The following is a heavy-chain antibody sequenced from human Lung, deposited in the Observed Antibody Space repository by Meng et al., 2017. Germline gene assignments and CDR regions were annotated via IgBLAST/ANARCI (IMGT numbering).Heavy chain of an antibody. Sequence: QVPFRESGPGLVKPSGTLSLTCAVFGGSVSSRNWWSWVRQFPGKGLEWIGEIYHSGRTNYNPSLESRVTISLDKSQNHFSLKVKSVTAADTAVYYCVRGGQDQAYYDFWSGPFDPWGQGTLVTVSS. CDR3: VRGGQDQAYYDFWSGPFDP. J-gene: IGHJ5*02. CDR1: GGSVSSRNW. V-gene: IGHV4-4*02. CDR2: IYHSGRT. D-gene: IGHD3-3*01.